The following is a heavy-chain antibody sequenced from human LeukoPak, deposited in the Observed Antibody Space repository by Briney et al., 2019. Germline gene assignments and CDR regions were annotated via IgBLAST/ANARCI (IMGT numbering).Heavy chain of an antibody. CDR2: IGGLGSST. CDR3: ARDPGVVAFHYFDF. D-gene: IGHD3-3*01. CDR1: GLTFSSHA. Sequence: GGSLRLSCAASGLTFSSHAMAWVRQAPGKGLEWVSAIGGLGSSTYYGDSVKGRLTISRDNSKNTVYLQMDSLRVEDTAVYYCARDPGVVAFHYFDFWGQGTLITVSS. V-gene: IGHV3-23*01. J-gene: IGHJ4*02.